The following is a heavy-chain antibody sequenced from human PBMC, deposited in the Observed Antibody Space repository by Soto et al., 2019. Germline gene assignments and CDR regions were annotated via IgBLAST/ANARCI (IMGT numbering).Heavy chain of an antibody. J-gene: IGHJ6*02. CDR3: AKDLRYYYYYGMDV. CDR2: ISSSSSTI. Sequence: GGSLRLSCAASGFTFSTYSMNWVRQAPGKGLEWVSYISSSSSTIFYTDSVKGRFTVSRDSAKNSLYLQMNSLRAEDTALYYCAKDLRYYYYYGMDVWGQGTTVTVSS. V-gene: IGHV3-48*04. CDR1: GFTFSTYS.